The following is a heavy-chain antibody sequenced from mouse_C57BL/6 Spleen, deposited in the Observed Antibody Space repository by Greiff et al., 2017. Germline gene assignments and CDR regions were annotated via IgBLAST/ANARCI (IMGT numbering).Heavy chain of an antibody. D-gene: IGHD1-1*01. V-gene: IGHV1-55*01. CDR3: ARGISTTVVEYFDY. J-gene: IGHJ2*01. Sequence: VQLQQPGAELVKPGASVKMSCKASGYTFTSYWITWVKQRPGQGLEWIGDIYPGSGSTNYNEKFKSKATLTVDTSSSTAYMQLSSLTSEDSAVYYCARGISTTVVEYFDYWGQGTTLTVSS. CDR1: GYTFTSYW. CDR2: IYPGSGST.